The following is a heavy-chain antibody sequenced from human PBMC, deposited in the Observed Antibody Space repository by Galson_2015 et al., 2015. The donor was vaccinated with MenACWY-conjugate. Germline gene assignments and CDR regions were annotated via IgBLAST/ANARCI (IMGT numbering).Heavy chain of an antibody. Sequence: SLRLSCAASGFTFSSYAMSWVRQAPGKGLEWVSAISGSGGSTYYADSVKGRFTISRDNSKNTLYLQMNSLRAEDTAVYYCAKLYGSGSYYYYGMDVWGQGTTVTVSS. CDR3: AKLYGSGSYYYYGMDV. V-gene: IGHV3-23*01. D-gene: IGHD3-10*01. J-gene: IGHJ6*02. CDR2: ISGSGGST. CDR1: GFTFSSYA.